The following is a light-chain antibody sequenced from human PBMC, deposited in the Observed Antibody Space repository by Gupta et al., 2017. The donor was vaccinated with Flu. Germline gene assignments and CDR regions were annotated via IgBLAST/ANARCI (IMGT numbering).Light chain of an antibody. Sequence: YVLSPSPSVSVAPGQTASITCGGDNIRSKVVHWYQQKPGQAPELVSYDDTERPSGIPERFAGYNAGNTAKRTINRVEAGDEADDFGPVWDNDRDEQVFGGGTKLTVL. J-gene: IGLJ3*02. CDR2: DDT. CDR1: NIRSKV. CDR3: PVWDNDRDEQV. V-gene: IGLV3-21*02.